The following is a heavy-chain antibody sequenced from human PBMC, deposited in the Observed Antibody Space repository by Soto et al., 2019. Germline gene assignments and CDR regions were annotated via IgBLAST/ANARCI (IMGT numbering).Heavy chain of an antibody. CDR1: GVTFSSYA. CDR2: IIPIFGTA. J-gene: IGHJ3*02. Sequence: SVKVSCKASGVTFSSYAISWVRQAPGQGLEWMGGIIPIFGTANYAQKFQGRVTITADKSTSTAYMELSSLRAEDTAVYYCARDLYYYDSSGYPDIWGQGTMVTVSS. D-gene: IGHD3-22*01. V-gene: IGHV1-69*06. CDR3: ARDLYYYDSSGYPDI.